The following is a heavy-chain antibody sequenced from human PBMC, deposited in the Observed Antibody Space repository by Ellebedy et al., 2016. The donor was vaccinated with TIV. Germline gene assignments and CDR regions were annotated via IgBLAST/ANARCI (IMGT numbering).Heavy chain of an antibody. J-gene: IGHJ6*02. CDR1: GYTFTGNY. CDR2: INPNSGDT. CDR3: GRDLDIGPGEYSVDV. V-gene: IGHV1-2*02. Sequence: AASVKVSCKASGYTFTGNYMHWVRQAPGQGLEWMGWINPNSGDTNYAQKFQGRVTMTRDTSIRTAYMELSRLRSDDTAVYYCGRDLDIGPGEYSVDVWGQGTTVTVSS. D-gene: IGHD5-12*01.